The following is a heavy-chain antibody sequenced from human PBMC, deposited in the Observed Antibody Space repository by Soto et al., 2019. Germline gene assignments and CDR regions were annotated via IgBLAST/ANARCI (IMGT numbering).Heavy chain of an antibody. CDR2: ISDDGSNK. Sequence: QVQLVESGGGVVQPGRSLRLSCAASGFTFSSSAMHWVRQAPGKGLEWVAVISDDGSNKYYADSVKGRFTISRDNSKNTLYLQMNSLRDEDTAVYYCATPPLAAAGFDYWGQGTLVTVSS. J-gene: IGHJ4*02. CDR1: GFTFSSSA. D-gene: IGHD6-13*01. V-gene: IGHV3-30-3*01. CDR3: ATPPLAAAGFDY.